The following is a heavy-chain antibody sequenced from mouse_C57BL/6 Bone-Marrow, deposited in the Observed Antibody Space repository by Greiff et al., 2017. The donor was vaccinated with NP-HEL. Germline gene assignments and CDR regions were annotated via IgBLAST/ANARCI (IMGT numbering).Heavy chain of an antibody. CDR3: ATYGNYYFDY. D-gene: IGHD2-1*01. J-gene: IGHJ2*01. Sequence: QVQLQQSGPELVKPGASVKMSCKASGYTFTDYNMHWVKQRPGQGLEWIGMIHPNSGSTNYNEKFKSKATLTVDKSSSTAYMQLSSLTSEDSAVYYCATYGNYYFDYWGQGTTLTVSS. CDR2: IHPNSGST. V-gene: IGHV1-64*01. CDR1: GYTFTDYN.